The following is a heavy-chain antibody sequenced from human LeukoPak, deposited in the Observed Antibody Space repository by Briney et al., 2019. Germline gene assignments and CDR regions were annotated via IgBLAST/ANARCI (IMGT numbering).Heavy chain of an antibody. Sequence: GGSLRLSCAASGFTFSSYWMHWVRQAPGKGLEWVANIKQDGSEKYYVGSVKGRFTISRDNPKNSLYLQMNSLRAEDAAVYYCATTLTQWLLSNWGQGTLVTVSS. CDR3: ATTLTQWLLSN. CDR1: GFTFSSYW. D-gene: IGHD6-19*01. V-gene: IGHV3-7*01. CDR2: IKQDGSEK. J-gene: IGHJ4*02.